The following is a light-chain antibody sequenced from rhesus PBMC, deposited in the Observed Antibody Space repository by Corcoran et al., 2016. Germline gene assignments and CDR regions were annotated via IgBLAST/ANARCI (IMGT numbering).Light chain of an antibody. Sequence: DIQMTQSPSSLSASVGDRVTITCRASQGITNDLAWYQQKPGETPKLLIYEASSLQSGIPSRFSGSGSGTEFTLTISSLQPEDFATYYCQHYYSTPYSFGQGTKVGIK. CDR2: EAS. CDR3: QHYYSTPYS. CDR1: QGITND. V-gene: IGKV1-25*01. J-gene: IGKJ2*01.